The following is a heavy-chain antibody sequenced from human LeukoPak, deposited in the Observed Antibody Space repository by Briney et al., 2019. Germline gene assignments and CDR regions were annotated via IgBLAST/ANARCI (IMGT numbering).Heavy chain of an antibody. CDR3: AMDLAYCGGDCYRPYYYYGMDV. J-gene: IGHJ6*02. Sequence: SETLSLTCTVSGGSISSYYWSWIRQPPGKGLEWIGYIYYSGSTNYNPSPKSRVTISVDTSKNQFSLKLSSVTAADTAVYYCAMDLAYCGGDCYRPYYYYGMDVWGQGTTVTVSS. V-gene: IGHV4-59*01. CDR1: GGSISSYY. D-gene: IGHD2-21*02. CDR2: IYYSGST.